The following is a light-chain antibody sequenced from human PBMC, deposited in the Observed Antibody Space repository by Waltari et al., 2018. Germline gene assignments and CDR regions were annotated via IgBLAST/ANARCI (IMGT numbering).Light chain of an antibody. J-gene: IGLJ7*01. V-gene: IGLV2-11*01. CDR1: SSDIGGYNY. Sequence: QAALTQPHSVSGSPGQSVTISCTGSSSDIGGYNYVSWYQQHPGTAPKLMIYEVSKRPSGVSDRFSASKSENTASLTISGLQPEDEADYYCSSYSVTNTVLFGGGTRLTVL. CDR2: EVS. CDR3: SSYSVTNTVL.